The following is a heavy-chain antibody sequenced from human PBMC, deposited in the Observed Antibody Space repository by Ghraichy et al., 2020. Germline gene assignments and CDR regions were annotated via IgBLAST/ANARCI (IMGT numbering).Heavy chain of an antibody. CDR1: GFTFSSYA. J-gene: IGHJ4*02. V-gene: IGHV3-30*04. CDR3: ARASITMLVVVMTCPDY. CDR2: ISYDVSTK. Sequence: GGSLRLSCAASGFTFSSYAMNWVRQAPGKGLEWVAVISYDVSTKYYADSVKGRFTISRDNSKNTLYLQMNSLRAEDTAVYYCARASITMLVVVMTCPDYWGQGTLVTVSS. D-gene: IGHD3-22*01.